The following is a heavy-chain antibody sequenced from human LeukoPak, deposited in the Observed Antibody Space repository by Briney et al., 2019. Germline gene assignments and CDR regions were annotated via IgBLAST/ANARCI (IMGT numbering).Heavy chain of an antibody. J-gene: IGHJ4*02. Sequence: SGGSLRLSCAASGFTFDDYGMSWVRQAPGKGLEWVSGINWNGGSTGYADSVKGRFTISRDNAKNSLYLQMNSLRAEDTAVYYCAKYGITAMIYFDYWGQGTLVTVSS. D-gene: IGHD5-18*01. V-gene: IGHV3-20*04. CDR2: INWNGGST. CDR3: AKYGITAMIYFDY. CDR1: GFTFDDYG.